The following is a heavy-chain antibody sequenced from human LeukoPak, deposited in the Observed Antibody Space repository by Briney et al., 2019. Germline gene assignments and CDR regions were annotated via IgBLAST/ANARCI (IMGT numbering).Heavy chain of an antibody. V-gene: IGHV3-23*01. CDR3: AKAPVGYTYGPSPLDY. CDR1: GFTFSSYA. J-gene: IGHJ4*02. D-gene: IGHD5-18*01. Sequence: GGSLRLSCAASGFTFSSYAMTWFRQAPGKGLEWVSSISASGDGTFTADSMKGRFTISRDSSENTLHLQMSSLRAEDTAVYYCAKAPVGYTYGPSPLDYWGQGILVTVSS. CDR2: ISASGDGT.